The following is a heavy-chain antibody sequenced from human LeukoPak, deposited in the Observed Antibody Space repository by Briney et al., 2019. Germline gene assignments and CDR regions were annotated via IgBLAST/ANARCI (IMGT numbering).Heavy chain of an antibody. J-gene: IGHJ4*02. Sequence: ASVKVSCKASGYTFTGYYMHWVRQAPGQGLEWMGRINPNSGDTNYAQKFQGRVTMTRDTSISTAYMELSRLRSDDTAVYYCAIGDLTGYWVFDYWGQGTLVTVSS. V-gene: IGHV1-2*06. CDR3: AIGDLTGYWVFDY. D-gene: IGHD3-9*01. CDR1: GYTFTGYY. CDR2: INPNSGDT.